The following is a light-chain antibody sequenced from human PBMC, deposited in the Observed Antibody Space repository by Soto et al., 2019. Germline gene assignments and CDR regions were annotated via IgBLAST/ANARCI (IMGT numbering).Light chain of an antibody. CDR2: NNN. CDR1: SSNIGTNA. CDR3: AAWDDSLNGYV. V-gene: IGLV1-44*01. J-gene: IGLJ1*01. Sequence: QSALTQPPSASGTPGQRVTISCSGGSSNIGTNAVNWYQQLPGTAPKLLIYNNNQRPSGVPDRFSGSKSGTSASLAISGLHSEDEADYYCAAWDDSLNGYVFGTGTKVTV.